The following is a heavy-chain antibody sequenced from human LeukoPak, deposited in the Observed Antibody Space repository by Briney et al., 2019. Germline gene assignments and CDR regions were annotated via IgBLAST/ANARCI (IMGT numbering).Heavy chain of an antibody. Sequence: SETLSLTCAVYGGSFSGYYWSWIRQPPGKGLEWIGEINHSGSTNYNPSLKSRVTISVDTSKNQFSLKLSSVTAADTAVYYCARGGIVATPYHFDYWGQGTLVTVSS. CDR2: INHSGST. CDR1: GGSFSGYY. CDR3: ARGGIVATPYHFDY. J-gene: IGHJ4*02. V-gene: IGHV4-34*01. D-gene: IGHD5-12*01.